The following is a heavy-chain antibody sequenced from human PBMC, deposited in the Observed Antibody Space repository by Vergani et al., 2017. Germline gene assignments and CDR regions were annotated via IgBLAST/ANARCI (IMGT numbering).Heavy chain of an antibody. Sequence: EVQLVESGGGLVQPGGSLRLSCAASGFSLSRFWMSWVRQAPEKGLEWVAHISPDGSATSYVDSVKGRFTISRDNTKNSLYLQMNSLRAEDTALYYCAKDLGGCNSISCSYYMDVWGKGTTVTV. D-gene: IGHD2/OR15-2a*01. V-gene: IGHV3-7*03. CDR3: AKDLGGCNSISCSYYMDV. J-gene: IGHJ6*03. CDR2: ISPDGSAT. CDR1: GFSLSRFW.